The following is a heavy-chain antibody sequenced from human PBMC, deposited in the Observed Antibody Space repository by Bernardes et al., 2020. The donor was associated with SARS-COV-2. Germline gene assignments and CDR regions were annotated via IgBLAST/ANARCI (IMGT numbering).Heavy chain of an antibody. J-gene: IGHJ4*02. V-gene: IGHV1-2*02. CDR2: INPDSGGT. D-gene: IGHD3-16*01. Sequence: ASVKVSCKASGYTFTDYYMHWVRQAPGQGLEWMGWINPDSGGTNYPQKFQGRVTMTRDTSISIAYMELSSLRSDDTAVYYCARGGAYIHFGYWGQGTPVTVSS. CDR3: ARGGAYIHFGY. CDR1: GYTFTDYY.